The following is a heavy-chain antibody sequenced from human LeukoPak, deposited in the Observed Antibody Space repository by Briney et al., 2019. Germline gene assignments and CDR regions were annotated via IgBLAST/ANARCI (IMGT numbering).Heavy chain of an antibody. Sequence: ASVKVSCKASGYTFTGYYMHWVRQAPGQGPEWMGWINPNSGGTNYAQKFQGRVTMTRDTSISTAYMELSRLRSDDTAVYYCARDYGDYVYAFDIWGQGTMVTVSS. CDR2: INPNSGGT. V-gene: IGHV1-2*02. CDR3: ARDYGDYVYAFDI. J-gene: IGHJ3*02. CDR1: GYTFTGYY. D-gene: IGHD4-17*01.